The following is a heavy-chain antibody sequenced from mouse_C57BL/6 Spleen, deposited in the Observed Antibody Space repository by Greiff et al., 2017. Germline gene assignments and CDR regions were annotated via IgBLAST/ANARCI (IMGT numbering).Heavy chain of an antibody. CDR1: GYTFTDYY. Sequence: VQLQQSGPELVKPGASVKISCKASGYTFTDYYMNWVKQSHGKSLEWIGDINPNNGGTSYNQKFKGKATLTVDKSSSTAYMELRSLTSEDSAVYYCARFLYYWDYWGQGTTLTVSS. V-gene: IGHV1-26*01. CDR2: INPNNGGT. J-gene: IGHJ2*01. CDR3: ARFLYYWDY.